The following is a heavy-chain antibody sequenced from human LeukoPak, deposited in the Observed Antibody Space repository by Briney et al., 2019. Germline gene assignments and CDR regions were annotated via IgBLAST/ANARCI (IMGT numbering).Heavy chain of an antibody. CDR2: IYPGDSDT. J-gene: IGHJ4*02. D-gene: IGHD4-17*01. Sequence: GESLKISCKCSGYSFTSYWICWVRQMPGKGLEWMGIIYPGDSDTRYRPSFQGQVTISADKSISTAYLQWSSLKASDTAMYSCARSHGDYDYFDYWGQGTLVTVSS. V-gene: IGHV5-51*01. CDR1: GYSFTSYW. CDR3: ARSHGDYDYFDY.